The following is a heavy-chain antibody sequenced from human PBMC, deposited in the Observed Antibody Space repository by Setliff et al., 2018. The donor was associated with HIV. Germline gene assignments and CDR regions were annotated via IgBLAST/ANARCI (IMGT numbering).Heavy chain of an antibody. D-gene: IGHD2-15*01. CDR1: GYTFTGYY. V-gene: IGHV1-2*02. J-gene: IGHJ5*02. Sequence: ASVKVSCKASGYTFTGYYMHWVRQAPGQGLEWMGWVNPNSGGTNYAQKFQGRVTMTRDTSISTAYMELSRLRSDDTAVYYCATGPNCSGGSCYSNWFDPWGQGTLVTVSS. CDR2: VNPNSGGT. CDR3: ATGPNCSGGSCYSNWFDP.